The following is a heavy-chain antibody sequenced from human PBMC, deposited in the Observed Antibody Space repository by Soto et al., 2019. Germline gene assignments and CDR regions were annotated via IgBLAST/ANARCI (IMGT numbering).Heavy chain of an antibody. J-gene: IGHJ5*02. CDR1: GYTFGDND. CDR3: ARMATSGTLNWFDP. Sequence: ASVKVSCKASGYTFGDNDISWVRQATGQGLEWMGWMNPNSGNTGYAQKFQGRVSMTRNTSITTAYLELSSLRSDDTAIYYCARMATSGTLNWFDPWGQGTLVTVSS. CDR2: MNPNSGNT. V-gene: IGHV1-8*01.